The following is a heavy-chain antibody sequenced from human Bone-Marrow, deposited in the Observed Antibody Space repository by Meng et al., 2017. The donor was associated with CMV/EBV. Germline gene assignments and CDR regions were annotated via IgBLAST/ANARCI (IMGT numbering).Heavy chain of an antibody. CDR2: INPNSGDT. CDR1: GYTFTGYY. D-gene: IGHD3-10*01. J-gene: IGHJ4*02. CDR3: ARVVGGSGSYYNRD. Sequence: KAAGYTFTGYYLHWVRQAPGQGLEWMGWINPNSGDTNYAQKFQDRVTMTRDTSISTAYMDLSRLRSDDTAVYYCARVVGGSGSYYNRDWGQGTLVTVSS. V-gene: IGHV1-2*02.